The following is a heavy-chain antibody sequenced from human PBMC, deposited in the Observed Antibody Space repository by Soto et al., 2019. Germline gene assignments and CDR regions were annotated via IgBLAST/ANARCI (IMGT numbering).Heavy chain of an antibody. CDR1: GFTFGRYW. V-gene: IGHV3-74*01. CDR3: VTGLYGHPVGFDY. D-gene: IGHD3-16*01. CDR2: IKTDGSST. Sequence: PGGCLRLSCAASGFTFGRYWMHWVRQVPGKVLVWVARIKTDGSSTNYAESVQGRFTISRDNAMSTMYLQVNSLRAEDTAVYYSVTGLYGHPVGFDYWGQGTLVTVSS. J-gene: IGHJ4*02.